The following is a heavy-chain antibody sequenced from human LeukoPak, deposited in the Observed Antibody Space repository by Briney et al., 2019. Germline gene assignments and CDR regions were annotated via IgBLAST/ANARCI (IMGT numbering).Heavy chain of an antibody. J-gene: IGHJ4*02. D-gene: IGHD1-26*01. V-gene: IGHV1-69*04. CDR2: IIPILGIA. CDR1: GGTFSSYA. Sequence: GASVKVSCKASGGTFSSYAISWVRQAPGQGLEWMGRIIPILGIANYAQKFQSRVTITADKSTSTAYMELSSLRSEDTAVYYCARAEEPGRFDYWGQGTLVTVSS. CDR3: ARAEEPGRFDY.